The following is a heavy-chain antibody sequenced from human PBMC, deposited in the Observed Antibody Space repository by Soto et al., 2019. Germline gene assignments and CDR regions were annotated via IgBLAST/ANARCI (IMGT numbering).Heavy chain of an antibody. Sequence: SETLSLTCTVSGGSISSYYWSWIRQPPGKGLEWIGYIYYSGSTNYNPSLKSRVTISIDTSKNQFSLKLSSVTAADTAVYYCAREDTVTTYFDYWGQGTLVTVSS. CDR3: AREDTVTTYFDY. CDR1: GGSISSYY. CDR2: IYYSGST. D-gene: IGHD4-17*01. V-gene: IGHV4-59*01. J-gene: IGHJ4*02.